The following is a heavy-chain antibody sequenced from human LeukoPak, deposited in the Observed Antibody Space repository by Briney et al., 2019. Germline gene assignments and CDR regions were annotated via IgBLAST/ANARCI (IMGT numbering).Heavy chain of an antibody. CDR2: ISYDGSNK. Sequence: GGSLRLSCAASGFTFSSYWMSWVRQAPGKGLEWVAVISYDGSNKYYADSVKGRFTISRDNSKNTLYLQMNSLRAEDTAVYYCARDLEYYYDSSGYFDYWGQGTLVTVSS. V-gene: IGHV3-30-3*01. D-gene: IGHD3-22*01. CDR1: GFTFSSYW. CDR3: ARDLEYYYDSSGYFDY. J-gene: IGHJ4*02.